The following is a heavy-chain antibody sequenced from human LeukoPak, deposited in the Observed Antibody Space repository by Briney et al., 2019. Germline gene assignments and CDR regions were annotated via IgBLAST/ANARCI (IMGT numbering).Heavy chain of an antibody. CDR1: GYTFTSYG. D-gene: IGHD1-26*01. J-gene: IGHJ4*02. CDR3: ARPLSGSQHYFDY. Sequence: GASVKVSCKASGYTFTSYGISWVRQAPGQGREGMGWITAHNGNTNYAQKLQGRDTMTTDTSTSIAYMELRRLKSDDTAVYYCARPLSGSQHYFDYWGQGTLVTVSS. V-gene: IGHV1-18*01. CDR2: ITAHNGNT.